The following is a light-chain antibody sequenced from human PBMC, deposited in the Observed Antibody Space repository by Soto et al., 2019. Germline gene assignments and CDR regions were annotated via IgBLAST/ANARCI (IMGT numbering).Light chain of an antibody. V-gene: IGLV1-40*01. J-gene: IGLJ1*01. Sequence: QSVLTQPPSVSGAPGQRVTISCTGSSSNIGAGYDVNWYQQLPGTAPKLLIFGDSNRPSGVPDRFSGSKSGTSASLAITGLQADDEADYYCQSSDSRLSGSDVFGIGTKVTVL. CDR2: GDS. CDR1: SSNIGAGYD. CDR3: QSSDSRLSGSDV.